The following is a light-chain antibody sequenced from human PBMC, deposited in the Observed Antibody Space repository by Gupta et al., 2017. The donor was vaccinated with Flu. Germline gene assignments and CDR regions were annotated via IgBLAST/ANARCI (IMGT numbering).Light chain of an antibody. CDR2: AAS. Sequence: QASLYASVGERSTSPCRASQEIRDSLAWYQQEPGEGPSLLIYAASTSHPGVPLCFRGSGSGTEFTLSISGRQPEDVATYYCEKGNGAPLTFGGGTKVEI. J-gene: IGKJ4*01. V-gene: IGKV1-27*01. CDR1: QEIRDS. CDR3: EKGNGAPLT.